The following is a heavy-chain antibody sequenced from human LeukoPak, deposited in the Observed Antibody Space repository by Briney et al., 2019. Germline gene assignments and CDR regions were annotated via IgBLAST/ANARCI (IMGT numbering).Heavy chain of an antibody. V-gene: IGHV4-4*07. Sequence: ETLSLTCTVSGGSVSSYSWSWIRQPAGKGLEWIGRIYTSGSTIYNPSLKSRVTMSVDTSKNQFSLKLSSVTAADTALYYCTRDVTVAYYYYHMDVWGKGSTVTVSS. J-gene: IGHJ6*03. CDR1: GGSVSSYS. CDR2: IYTSGST. CDR3: TRDVTVAYYYYHMDV. D-gene: IGHD2-21*02.